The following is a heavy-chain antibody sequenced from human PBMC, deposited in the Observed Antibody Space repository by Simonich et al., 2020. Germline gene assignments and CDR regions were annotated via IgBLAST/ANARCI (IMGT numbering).Heavy chain of an antibody. V-gene: IGHV3-21*01. J-gene: IGHJ4*02. D-gene: IGHD7-27*01. CDR3: ARDRGTGVPMDY. CDR2: ISSRSSYK. Sequence: EVQLVESGGGLVKPGGSLRLSCAASGFTFSSYSMNWVRQAPGKGLGWGSAISSRSSYKYYADEVKGRVTIYRDNAKNSLYRQMHSRRAEDTAVYYCARDRGTGVPMDYWGQGTLVTVSS. CDR1: GFTFSSYS.